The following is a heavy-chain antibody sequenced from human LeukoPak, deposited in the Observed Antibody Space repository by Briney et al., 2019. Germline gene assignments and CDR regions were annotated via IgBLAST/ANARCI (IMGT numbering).Heavy chain of an antibody. CDR2: IHYSGST. CDR3: ARQGGIRYDSRHV. D-gene: IGHD3-16*01. Sequence: SETLSLTCTVSGGSISSSSYYWAWIRQPPGKGLEWIGSIHYSGSTYYNPSLQSRVTISIDTSKNQFSLKLRFVTAADTAVYYCARQGGIRYDSRHVWGKGTTVTISS. J-gene: IGHJ6*04. V-gene: IGHV4-39*01. CDR1: GGSISSSSYY.